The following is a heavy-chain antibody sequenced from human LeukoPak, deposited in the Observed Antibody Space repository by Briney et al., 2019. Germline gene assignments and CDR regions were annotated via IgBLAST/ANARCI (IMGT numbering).Heavy chain of an antibody. D-gene: IGHD3-22*01. J-gene: IGHJ4*02. CDR3: ARDGDYYDSSGYYCYY. CDR2: IIPIFGTA. V-gene: IGHV1-69*13. Sequence: SVKVSCKASGGTFSSYAISWVRQAPGQGLEWMGGIIPIFGTANYAQKFQGRVTITADESTSTAYMELSSLRSEDTAVYYCARDGDYYDSSGYYCYYWGQGTLVTVSS. CDR1: GGTFSSYA.